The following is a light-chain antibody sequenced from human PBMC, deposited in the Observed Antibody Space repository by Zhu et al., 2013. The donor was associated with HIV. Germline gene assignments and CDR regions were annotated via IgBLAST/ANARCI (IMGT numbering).Light chain of an antibody. CDR2: WAS. V-gene: IGKV4-1*01. CDR3: QQYYSNPRS. Sequence: IVMTQSPDSLAVSLGEGATIHCKSSQSVFYRPSNKNYLGWYRQKPGQPPQLLIYWASTRESGVPDRFSGSGSGTDFTLNISSLQAEDVAVYYCQQYYSNPRSFGQGTKVEI. J-gene: IGKJ2*04. CDR1: QSVFYRPSNKNY.